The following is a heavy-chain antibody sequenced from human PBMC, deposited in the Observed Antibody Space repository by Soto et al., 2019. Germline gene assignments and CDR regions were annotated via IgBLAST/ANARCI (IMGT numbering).Heavy chain of an antibody. J-gene: IGHJ5*02. CDR3: ARAVQRAGWFDP. CDR1: GGTFSSYA. D-gene: IGHD6-25*01. CDR2: IIPIFGTA. Sequence: QVQLVQSGAEVKKPGSSVKVSCKASGGTFSSYAISWVRQSPGQGLEWMGGIIPIFGTANYAQKFQGRVTIPADESTSTAYMELSSLRSEDTAVDYWARAVQRAGWFDPWGQGTLVTVSS. V-gene: IGHV1-69*01.